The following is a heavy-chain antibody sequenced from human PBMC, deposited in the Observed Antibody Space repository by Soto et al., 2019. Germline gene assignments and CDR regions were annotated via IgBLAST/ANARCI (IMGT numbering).Heavy chain of an antibody. CDR1: GYTFSNYG. CDR3: ATVVPGAEAWFGP. CDR2: ISLYSDGT. J-gene: IGHJ5*02. Sequence: GASVKVSCTTSGYTFSNYGITWVRHAPRQPLEWLGWISLYSDGTNYAQKFQGRVSMTTDTSTTTAYMELRSLRSDDPAVYYCATVVPGAEAWFGPWGQGTLVTVSS. V-gene: IGHV1-18*01. D-gene: IGHD2-2*01.